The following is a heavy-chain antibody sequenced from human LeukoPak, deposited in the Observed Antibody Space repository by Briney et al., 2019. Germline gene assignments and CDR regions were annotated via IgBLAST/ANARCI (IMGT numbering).Heavy chain of an antibody. J-gene: IGHJ6*03. V-gene: IGHV3-7*01. CDR3: ARDGNYYYYMDV. CDR2: IKQDGSEK. CDR1: RFTFSSYW. D-gene: IGHD1-26*01. Sequence: GGSLRLSCAASRFTFSSYWMSWVRQAPGKGLEWVANIKQDGSEKYYVDSVKGRFTISRDNAKNSLYLQMNSLRAEDTAVYYCARDGNYYYYMDVWGKGTTVTVSS.